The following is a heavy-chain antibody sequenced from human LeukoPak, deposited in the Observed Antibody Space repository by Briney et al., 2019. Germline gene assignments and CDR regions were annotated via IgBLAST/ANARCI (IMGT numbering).Heavy chain of an antibody. J-gene: IGHJ4*02. Sequence: SETLSLTCTVSGGSISSYYWSWIRQPPGKGLEWIGYIYYSGSTNYNPSLKSRVTISVNTSKNQFSLKLSSVTAADTAVYYCARQSSSWTSSDYWGQGTLVTVSS. CDR2: IYYSGST. CDR3: ARQSSSWTSSDY. D-gene: IGHD6-13*01. V-gene: IGHV4-59*01. CDR1: GGSISSYY.